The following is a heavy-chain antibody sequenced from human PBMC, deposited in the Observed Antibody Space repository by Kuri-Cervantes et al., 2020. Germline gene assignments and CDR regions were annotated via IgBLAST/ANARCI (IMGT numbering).Heavy chain of an antibody. CDR3: AKDQGTYYDFWSGYYPYYYYGMDV. Sequence: LSLTCAASGFTFSSYAMHWVRQAPGKGLEWVAVISYDGSNKYYADSVKGRVTISRDNSKNTLYLQMNSLRAEDTAVYYCAKDQGTYYDFWSGYYPYYYYGMDVWGQGTTVTVSS. CDR2: ISYDGSNK. V-gene: IGHV3-30-3*01. D-gene: IGHD3-3*01. CDR1: GFTFSSYA. J-gene: IGHJ6*02.